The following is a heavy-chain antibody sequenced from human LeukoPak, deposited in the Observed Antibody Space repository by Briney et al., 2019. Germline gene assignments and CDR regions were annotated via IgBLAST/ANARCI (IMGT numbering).Heavy chain of an antibody. V-gene: IGHV3-30*04. Sequence: TGGSLRLSCAASGFTFSNCAMHWVRQAPGKGLEWVAVISNDGRDKHYADSVKGRFTFSRDNSKNTVYLQMNSLRAEDSAVYYCARDRDAPAKYFFDYWGQGTLVTVS. D-gene: IGHD2-15*01. J-gene: IGHJ4*02. CDR3: ARDRDAPAKYFFDY. CDR1: GFTFSNCA. CDR2: ISNDGRDK.